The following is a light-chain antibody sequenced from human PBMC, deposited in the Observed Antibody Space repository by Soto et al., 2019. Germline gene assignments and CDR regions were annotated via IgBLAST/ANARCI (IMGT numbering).Light chain of an antibody. V-gene: IGKV1-5*01. Sequence: EIQITQTPSTVSSWVADRVTITCVASQCVSDWLAWYQQIPGNPPKLLIYDTSRLESAVPSRFSASGSGTEFTLTICVLQPDDFATYYCHQYNSYTWTFAQG. CDR3: HQYNSYTWT. CDR1: QCVSDW. CDR2: DTS. J-gene: IGKJ1*01.